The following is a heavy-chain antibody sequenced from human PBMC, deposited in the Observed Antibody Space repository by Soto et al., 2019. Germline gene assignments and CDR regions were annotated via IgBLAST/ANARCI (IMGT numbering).Heavy chain of an antibody. Sequence: SETLSLTCTASGDSVSKYYWNWIRQPAGKGLEWIGRIYTTRSPNYNPSLKSRVTMSVDTSKNQFSLKLNLSSVTAADTAVYYCARGLGGNPRRLWEYQLLPHYFDYWGQGTLVTVSS. V-gene: IGHV4-4*07. CDR3: ARGLGGNPRRLWEYQLLPHYFDY. CDR2: IYTTRSP. J-gene: IGHJ4*02. D-gene: IGHD2-2*01. CDR1: GDSVSKYY.